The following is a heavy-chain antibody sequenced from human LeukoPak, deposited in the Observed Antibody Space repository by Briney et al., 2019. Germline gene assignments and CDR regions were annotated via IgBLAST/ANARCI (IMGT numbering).Heavy chain of an antibody. J-gene: IGHJ6*03. CDR1: GGSISSYY. CDR3: ARYLYYYLDV. V-gene: IGHV4-59*12. Sequence: PSETLSLTCTVSGGSISSYYWSWIRQPPGKGLEWIGYIYYSGSTNYNPSLKSRVTISVDKSKKQFSLKVNSVTAADTAVYYCARYLYYYLDVWGTGTTVTVSS. CDR2: IYYSGST.